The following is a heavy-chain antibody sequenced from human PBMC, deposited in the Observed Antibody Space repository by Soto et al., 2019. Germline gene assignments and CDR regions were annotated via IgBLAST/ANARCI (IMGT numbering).Heavy chain of an antibody. J-gene: IGHJ6*03. V-gene: IGHV4-31*03. CDR3: ARGPRFTIFGVVTNYYYYMDV. Sequence: SETLSLTCTVSGGSISSGGYYWSWIRQHPGKGLEWIGYIYYSGSTYYNPSLKSRVTISVDTSKNQFSLKLSSVTAADTAVYYCARGPRFTIFGVVTNYYYYMDVWGKGTTVTVSS. CDR1: GGSISSGGYY. CDR2: IYYSGST. D-gene: IGHD3-3*01.